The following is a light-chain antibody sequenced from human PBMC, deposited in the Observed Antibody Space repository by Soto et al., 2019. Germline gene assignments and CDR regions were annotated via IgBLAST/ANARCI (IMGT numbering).Light chain of an antibody. V-gene: IGLV2-14*03. Sequence: QSVLTQPASLSGSPGQSITISCSGTSSDVGAYNYVSWYQQHPGKAPKLMIYDVGYRPSGVSTRFSGSKSGNTASLTISGLQSEDESDYYCSSYTSSSSDVFGTGTKVTV. CDR1: SSDVGAYNY. CDR2: DVG. CDR3: SSYTSSSSDV. J-gene: IGLJ1*01.